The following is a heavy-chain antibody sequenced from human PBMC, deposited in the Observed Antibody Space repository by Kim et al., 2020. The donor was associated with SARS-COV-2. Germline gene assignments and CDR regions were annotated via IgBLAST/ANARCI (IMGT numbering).Heavy chain of an antibody. CDR3: ARARYYDFWSGYLDYFDY. D-gene: IGHD3-3*01. CDR2: INHSGST. V-gene: IGHV4-34*01. Sequence: SETLSLTCAVYGGSFSGYYWSWIRQPPGKGLELIGEINHSGSTNYHPSLKSRVTIPVDTSKNQFSLKLSSVAAADTAVYYCARARYYDFWSGYLDYFDYWGQGALVTVSS. J-gene: IGHJ4*02. CDR1: GGSFSGYY.